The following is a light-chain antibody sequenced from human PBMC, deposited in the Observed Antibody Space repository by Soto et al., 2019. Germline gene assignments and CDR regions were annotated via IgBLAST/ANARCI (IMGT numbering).Light chain of an antibody. J-gene: IGKJ2*01. CDR1: QSISWW. CDR2: KAS. Sequence: DIQMTQSPSTLSASVGDRVTITCRASQSISWWLAWYQQKPGKAPKLLIYKASTLESGVPSRFSGSGSGTEFTLTISSLQPDDFATYYCQQFSSNSGTFGQGTKLEIK. V-gene: IGKV1-5*03. CDR3: QQFSSNSGT.